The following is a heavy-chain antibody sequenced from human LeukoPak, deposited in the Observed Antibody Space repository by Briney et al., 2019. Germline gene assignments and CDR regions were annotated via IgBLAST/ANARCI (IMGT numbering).Heavy chain of an antibody. CDR1: GFTFSSYS. CDR3: ARDISGSYPPFDY. Sequence: GGSLRLSCAASGFTFSSYSMNWVRQAPGKGLEWVSSISSSSSYIYYADSVKGRFTISRDNAKNSLYLQMNRLRAEDTAVYYCARDISGSYPPFDYWGQGTLVTVSS. D-gene: IGHD1-26*01. J-gene: IGHJ4*02. CDR2: ISSSSSYI. V-gene: IGHV3-21*01.